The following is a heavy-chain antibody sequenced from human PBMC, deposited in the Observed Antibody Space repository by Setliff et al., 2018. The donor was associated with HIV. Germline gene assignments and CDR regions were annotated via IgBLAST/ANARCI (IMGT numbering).Heavy chain of an antibody. V-gene: IGHV3-74*01. CDR3: ARGFTAAAGPTGY. D-gene: IGHD6-13*01. CDR2: ISGDGTTR. Sequence: LRLSCAASGFTFSSYWMHWVRQAPGKGLMWVSRISGDGTTRRYADSVQGRFIISRDNSKNTMYLQMNSLRAEDTAVYYCARGFTAAAGPTGYWGQGTLVTVSS. J-gene: IGHJ4*02. CDR1: GFTFSSYW.